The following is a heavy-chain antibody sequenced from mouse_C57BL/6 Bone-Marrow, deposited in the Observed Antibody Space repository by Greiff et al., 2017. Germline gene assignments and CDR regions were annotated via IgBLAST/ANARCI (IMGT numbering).Heavy chain of an antibody. V-gene: IGHV1-52*01. CDR1: GYTFTSYW. CDR2: IDPSDSET. Sequence: VQLQQPGAELVRPGSSVKLSCKASGYTFTSYWMHWVKQRPIQGLEWIGNIDPSDSETHYNQKFKDKATLTVDKSSSTAYMQLSSLTSEDSAVYYCAGGYGYRYAMDYWGQGTSVTVSS. CDR3: AGGYGYRYAMDY. D-gene: IGHD2-2*01. J-gene: IGHJ4*01.